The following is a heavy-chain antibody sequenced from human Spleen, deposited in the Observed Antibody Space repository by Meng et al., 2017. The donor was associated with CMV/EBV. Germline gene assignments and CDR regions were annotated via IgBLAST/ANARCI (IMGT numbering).Heavy chain of an antibody. CDR1: GGTFSSYV. V-gene: IGHV1-69*05. CDR3: SREAAASTSWFDP. D-gene: IGHD6-13*01. J-gene: IGHJ5*01. CDR2: IIAISGPA. Sequence: SVKVSCKASGGTFSSYVINWVRQAPGQGLEWMGGIIAISGPADYAQKFEGRLTISTDESMTTVYMELSSLRSEDTAIYYCSREAAASTSWFDPWGPGTLVTVSS.